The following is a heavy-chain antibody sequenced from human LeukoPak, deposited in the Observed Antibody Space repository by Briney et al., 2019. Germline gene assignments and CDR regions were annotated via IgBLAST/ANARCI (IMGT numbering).Heavy chain of an antibody. CDR2: ISPSGGIT. CDR3: AGVAAAGDIHRIYYFDY. CDR1: GFTFSSHG. V-gene: IGHV3-23*01. J-gene: IGHJ4*02. D-gene: IGHD6-13*01. Sequence: GGSLRLSCAASGFTFSSHGMNWVRQAPGKGLEWVSGISPSGGITYYTDSVKGRFTISRDNSKNTLYLQMNSLRAEDTAVYYCAGVAAAGDIHRIYYFDYWGQGTLVTVSS.